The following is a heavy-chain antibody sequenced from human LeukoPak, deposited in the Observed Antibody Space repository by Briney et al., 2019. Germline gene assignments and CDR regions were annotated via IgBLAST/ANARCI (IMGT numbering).Heavy chain of an antibody. CDR3: ASGRWLDP. J-gene: IGHJ5*02. CDR1: RFTISSSW. V-gene: IGHV3-7*01. Sequence: PGGSLRLSCVASRFTISSSWMTWVRQAPGKGLEWVAKIKQDGSEKYYVDSVKGRFTISRDNAKKSLFLQMNSLGIEDSAVYYCASGRWLDPWGQGTHVTVSS. CDR2: IKQDGSEK.